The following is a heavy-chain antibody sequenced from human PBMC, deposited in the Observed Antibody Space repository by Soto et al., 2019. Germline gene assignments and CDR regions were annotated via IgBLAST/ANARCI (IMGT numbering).Heavy chain of an antibody. J-gene: IGHJ6*02. CDR2: ISAYNGNT. Sequence: RASVKVSCKASGYTFTSYGISWVRQAPGQGLEWMGWISAYNGNTNYAQKLQGRVTMTTDTSTSTAYMELRSLRSDDTAVYYCARTEYSSSLYGMDVWGQGTTVTVSS. CDR3: ARTEYSSSLYGMDV. D-gene: IGHD6-6*01. CDR1: GYTFTSYG. V-gene: IGHV1-18*01.